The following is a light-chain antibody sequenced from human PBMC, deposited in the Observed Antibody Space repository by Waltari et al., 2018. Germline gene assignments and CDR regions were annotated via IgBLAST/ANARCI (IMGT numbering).Light chain of an antibody. CDR2: RAS. Sequence: DIVLTQSPGTLSLSPGGRATLSCRASQTVSNNYLAWYQQRPGQAPRLLIHRASHRATGIPDRFSGSGSGTDFTLTISRLEPEDFAVYYCQEYGDSPPYTFGQGTKLEIK. V-gene: IGKV3-20*01. J-gene: IGKJ2*01. CDR1: QTVSNNY. CDR3: QEYGDSPPYT.